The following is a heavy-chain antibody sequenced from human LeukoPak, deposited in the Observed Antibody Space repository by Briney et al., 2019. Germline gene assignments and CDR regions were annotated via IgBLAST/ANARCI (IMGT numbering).Heavy chain of an antibody. Sequence: GGSLRLSCAASGFTFSSYSMNWVRQAPGKGLEWVSSISSSSSYIYYADSVKGRFTISRDNSKNTLYLQINSLRAEDTALYYCARDPGGYSFGGYYYMDVWGKGTTVTVSS. D-gene: IGHD5-18*01. CDR1: GFTFSSYS. CDR3: ARDPGGYSFGGYYYMDV. J-gene: IGHJ6*03. V-gene: IGHV3-21*01. CDR2: ISSSSSYI.